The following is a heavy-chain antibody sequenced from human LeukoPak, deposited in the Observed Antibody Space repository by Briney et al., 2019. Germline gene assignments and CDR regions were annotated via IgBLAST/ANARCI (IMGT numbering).Heavy chain of an antibody. Sequence: SETLSLTCTVSGGSISSYYWSWIRQPPGKGLEWIGYIYYSGSTNYNPSLKSRVTISVDSSKNQFSLNLSSVTAADTAVYYCARRGGGLDYWGQGTLVTVSS. V-gene: IGHV4-59*01. D-gene: IGHD3-10*01. CDR2: IYYSGST. J-gene: IGHJ4*02. CDR1: GGSISSYY. CDR3: ARRGGGLDY.